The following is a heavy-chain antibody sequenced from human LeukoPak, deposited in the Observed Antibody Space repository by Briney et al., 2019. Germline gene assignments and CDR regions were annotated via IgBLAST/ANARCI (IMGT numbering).Heavy chain of an antibody. Sequence: ASVKVSCKASGYTFTGYYMHWVRQAPGQGLEWMGWINPNSGGTNYAQKFQGRVTMTRDTSISTAYMELSRLRSDDTAVYYCARASIAAHGYFDYWGQGTLVTVSS. CDR1: GYTFTGYY. D-gene: IGHD6-13*01. CDR3: ARASIAAHGYFDY. CDR2: INPNSGGT. J-gene: IGHJ4*02. V-gene: IGHV1-2*02.